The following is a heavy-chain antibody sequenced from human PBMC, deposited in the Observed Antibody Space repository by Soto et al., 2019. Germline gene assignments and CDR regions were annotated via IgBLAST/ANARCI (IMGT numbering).Heavy chain of an antibody. CDR3: ARSPAIVLMVYAIYFDY. J-gene: IGHJ4*02. CDR2: INHSGST. D-gene: IGHD2-8*01. V-gene: IGHV4-34*01. Sequence: SETLSLTCAVYGGSFSGYYWSWIRQPPGKGLEWIGEINHSGSTNYNPSLKSRVTISVDTSKNQFSLKLSSVTAADTAVYYCARSPAIVLMVYAIYFDYWGQGTLVTVSS. CDR1: GGSFSGYY.